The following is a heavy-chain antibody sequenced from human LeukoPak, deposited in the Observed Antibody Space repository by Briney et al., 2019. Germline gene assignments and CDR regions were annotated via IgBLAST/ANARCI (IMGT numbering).Heavy chain of an antibody. Sequence: SETLSLTCTVSGDSIRSYYWSWIRQAPGKGLEWIGYIYFTGSTKYNPSLKSLVTIAVDTSENQLSLKLNSVTAADTAVYYCARHYYDSSGYYYSSKNYFDSWGQGSLVTVSS. CDR3: ARHYYDSSGYYYSSKNYFDS. D-gene: IGHD3-22*01. CDR1: GDSIRSYY. V-gene: IGHV4-59*08. CDR2: IYFTGST. J-gene: IGHJ4*02.